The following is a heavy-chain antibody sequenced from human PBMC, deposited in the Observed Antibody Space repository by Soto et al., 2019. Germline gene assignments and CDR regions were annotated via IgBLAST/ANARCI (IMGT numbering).Heavy chain of an antibody. Sequence: EVQLVESGGGLIQPGGSVRLSCAASGFIVSDSYMTWVRQAPGKGLEWASIIYSGGNTYYADSVKGRFTISRDNSKNTLYLQMNSLRVEDTAVYYCARERGRRIDYWGQGTLVTVSS. CDR2: IYSGGNT. V-gene: IGHV3-53*01. CDR3: ARERGRRIDY. J-gene: IGHJ4*02. CDR1: GFIVSDSY.